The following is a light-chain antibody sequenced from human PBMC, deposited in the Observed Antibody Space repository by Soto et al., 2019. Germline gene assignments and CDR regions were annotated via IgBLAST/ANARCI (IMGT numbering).Light chain of an antibody. CDR3: AAWDDSLNGWV. CDR1: SSNIGNNA. J-gene: IGLJ3*02. Sequence: QSVLTQPPSASEAPRQRVTISCSGGSSNIGNNAVNWYQQVPRKAPKLLIYYDDLVASGVSDRFSGSKSDTSASLAISGLQSEDEAVYYCAAWDDSLNGWVFGGGTKLTVL. CDR2: YDD. V-gene: IGLV1-36*01.